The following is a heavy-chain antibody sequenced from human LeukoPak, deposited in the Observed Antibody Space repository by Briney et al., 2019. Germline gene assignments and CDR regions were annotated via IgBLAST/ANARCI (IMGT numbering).Heavy chain of an antibody. V-gene: IGHV5-51*01. Sequence: GESLKISCKGSGYSFTSYWIGWVRQMPGKGLEWMGIIYPGDSDTRYSPSFQGQVTMSVDKSISTAYLQWSSLKASDTAMYYCARLDRGRRVVVAAIFGAFDIWGQGTMVTVSS. D-gene: IGHD2-15*01. CDR1: GYSFTSYW. CDR2: IYPGDSDT. J-gene: IGHJ3*02. CDR3: ARLDRGRRVVVAAIFGAFDI.